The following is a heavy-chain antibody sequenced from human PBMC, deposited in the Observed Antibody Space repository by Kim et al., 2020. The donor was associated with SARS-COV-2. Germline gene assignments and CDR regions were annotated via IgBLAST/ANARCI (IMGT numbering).Heavy chain of an antibody. CDR2: IIPILGIA. CDR1: GGTFSSYA. CDR3: ARGSSHHYYYYGMDV. Sequence: SVKVSCKASGGTFSSYAISWVRQAPGQGLEWMGRIIPILGIANYAQKFQGRVTITADKSTSTAYMELSSLRSEDTAVYYCARGSSHHYYYYGMDVWGQGTTVTVSS. J-gene: IGHJ6*02. D-gene: IGHD6-13*01. V-gene: IGHV1-69*04.